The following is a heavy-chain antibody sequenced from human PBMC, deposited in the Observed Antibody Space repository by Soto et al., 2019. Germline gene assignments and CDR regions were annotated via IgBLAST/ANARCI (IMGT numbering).Heavy chain of an antibody. V-gene: IGHV3-30-3*01. J-gene: IGHJ4*02. Sequence: QVQLVESGGGVVQPGRSLRLSCAASGFTFSSYAMHWVRQAPGKGLEWVAVISYDGSNKYYADSVKGRFTIYRDNSKNSLYLQMNSLRAEDTAVYYCAATIYYGDFDYWGQGTLVTVSS. D-gene: IGHD4-17*01. CDR3: AATIYYGDFDY. CDR1: GFTFSSYA. CDR2: ISYDGSNK.